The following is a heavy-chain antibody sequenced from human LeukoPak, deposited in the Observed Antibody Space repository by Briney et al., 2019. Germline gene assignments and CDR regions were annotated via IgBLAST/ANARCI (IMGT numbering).Heavy chain of an antibody. CDR1: GGSISSYY. D-gene: IGHD3-22*01. CDR3: ARANYYDSSGRGGGFDY. V-gene: IGHV4-59*01. CDR2: IYYSGST. J-gene: IGHJ4*02. Sequence: SETLSLTCTVSGGSISSYYWSWIRQPPGKGLEWIGYIYYSGSTNYNPSLKSRVTISVDTSKNQFSLKLSSVTAADTAVYYCARANYYDSSGRGGGFDYWGQGTLVTVSS.